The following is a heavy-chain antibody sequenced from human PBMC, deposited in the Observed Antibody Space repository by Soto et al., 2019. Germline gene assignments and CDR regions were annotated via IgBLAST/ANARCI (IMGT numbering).Heavy chain of an antibody. J-gene: IGHJ3*02. CDR2: IWYDGSNK. D-gene: IGHD6-13*01. V-gene: IGHV3-33*01. CDR1: VFTFSSYG. Sequence: GSLRLGCAASVFTFSSYGMHWVREAPGKGLEWVAVIWYDGSNKYYADSVKGRFTISRDNSKNTLYLQMNSLRAEDTAVYYCARDQGQQLVQSFDIWGQGTMVTVSS. CDR3: ARDQGQQLVQSFDI.